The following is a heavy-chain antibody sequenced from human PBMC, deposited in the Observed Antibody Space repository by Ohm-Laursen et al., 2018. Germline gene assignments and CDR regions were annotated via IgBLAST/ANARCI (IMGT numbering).Heavy chain of an antibody. CDR3: AKDLATVNYYYYYGMDV. D-gene: IGHD4-11*01. V-gene: IGHV3-48*01. Sequence: GSLRLSCAASGFTFSSYHINWVRQAPGKGLEWVSFISSASTTIYYADSVKGRFTISRDNSKNTLYLQMNSLRAEDTAVYYCAKDLATVNYYYYYGMDVWGQGTTVTVSS. CDR2: ISSASTTI. J-gene: IGHJ6*02. CDR1: GFTFSSYH.